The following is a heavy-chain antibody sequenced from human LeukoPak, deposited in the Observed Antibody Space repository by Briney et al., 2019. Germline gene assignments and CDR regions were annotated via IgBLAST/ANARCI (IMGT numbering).Heavy chain of an antibody. CDR3: ARDLVTMVRGVTGLDY. CDR2: ISYDGSNK. J-gene: IGHJ4*02. D-gene: IGHD3-10*01. CDR1: GFTFSSYA. V-gene: IGHV3-30-3*01. Sequence: GGSLRLSCAASGFTFSSYAMHWVRQAPGKGLEWVAVISYDGSNKYYADSVKGRFTISRDNAKNSLYLQMNSLRAEDTAVYYCARDLVTMVRGVTGLDYWGQGTLVTVSS.